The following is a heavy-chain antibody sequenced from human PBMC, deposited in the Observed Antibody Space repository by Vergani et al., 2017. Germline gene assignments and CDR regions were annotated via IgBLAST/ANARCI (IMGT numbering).Heavy chain of an antibody. V-gene: IGHV1-69*01. CDR3: ARDNREGIAARDYYYYYMDV. D-gene: IGHD6-6*01. CDR2: IIPIFGTA. CDR1: GGTFSSYA. J-gene: IGHJ6*03. Sequence: QVQLVQSGAEVKNPGSSVKVSCKASGGTFSSYAISWVRQAPGQGLEWMGGIIPIFGTANYAQKFQGRVTITADESTSTAYMELSSLRSEDTAVYYCARDNREGIAARDYYYYYMDVWGKGTTVTVSS.